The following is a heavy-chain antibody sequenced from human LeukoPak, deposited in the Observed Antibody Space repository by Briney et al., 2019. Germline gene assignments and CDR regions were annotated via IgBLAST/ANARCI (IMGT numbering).Heavy chain of an antibody. Sequence: PGGSLRLSCAASGFTFSTYWMSWVRQAPGKGLEWVANIKQDGSEKYYVDSVKGRFTISRDNAKNSLFLQMNSLRAEDTAVYYCAREGGNSDAFDIWGQGTMVTVSS. CDR3: AREGGNSDAFDI. V-gene: IGHV3-7*01. D-gene: IGHD4-23*01. CDR1: GFTFSTYW. CDR2: IKQDGSEK. J-gene: IGHJ3*02.